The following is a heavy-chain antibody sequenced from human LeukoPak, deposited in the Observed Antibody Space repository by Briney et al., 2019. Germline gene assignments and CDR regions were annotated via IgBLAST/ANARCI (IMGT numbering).Heavy chain of an antibody. V-gene: IGHV4-39*07. CDR3: ARGIPWGPGDY. Sequence: SQTLSLTCTVSGGSISSGSYYWGWIRQPPGKGLEWIGSIYHSGSTYYNPSLKSRVTISVDTSKNQFSLKLSSVTAADTAVYYCARGIPWGPGDYWGQGTLVTVSS. CDR1: GGSISSGSYY. CDR2: IYHSGST. J-gene: IGHJ4*02. D-gene: IGHD3-16*01.